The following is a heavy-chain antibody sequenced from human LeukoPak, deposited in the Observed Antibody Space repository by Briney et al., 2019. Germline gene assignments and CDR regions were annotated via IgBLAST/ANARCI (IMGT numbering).Heavy chain of an antibody. Sequence: PGGSLRLSCAASGFTFSSYSMNWVRQAPGKGLEWVSSIGSRSTYTYSADSVKGRFTISGDNAKNSLYLQMNSLRAGDTAVYYCAKDLSSVWSGPFDYWGQGTLVTVSS. V-gene: IGHV3-21*01. CDR1: GFTFSSYS. D-gene: IGHD3-3*01. CDR2: IGSRSTYT. CDR3: AKDLSSVWSGPFDY. J-gene: IGHJ4*02.